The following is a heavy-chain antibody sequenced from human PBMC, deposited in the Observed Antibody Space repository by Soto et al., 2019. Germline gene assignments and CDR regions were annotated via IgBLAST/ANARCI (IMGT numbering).Heavy chain of an antibody. D-gene: IGHD5-12*01. CDR3: ARGDIVTVPTIGGWFDP. CDR1: GGSISSGGYS. CDR2: IYSSGGS. J-gene: IGHJ5*02. Sequence: QLRLQESGSGLMKPSQTLSLTCAVAGGSISSGGYSWRWIRQSPGNGLEWIGNIYSSGGSYYTPSLRSRVTMSLDTSTNQFSLTLTSVTAADPAVYYCARGDIVTVPTIGGWFDPWGRGALVIVSS. V-gene: IGHV4-30-2*06.